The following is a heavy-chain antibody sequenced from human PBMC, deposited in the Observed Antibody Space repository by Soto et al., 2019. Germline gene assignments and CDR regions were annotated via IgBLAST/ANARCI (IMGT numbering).Heavy chain of an antibody. CDR1: GFNFSRYA. J-gene: IGHJ5*02. D-gene: IGHD5-18*01. CDR3: ARVDTAMVWFWFDP. V-gene: IGHV3-23*01. CDR2: ISGSGGSNK. Sequence: GGSLRLSCEASGFNFSRYAMSWVRQAPGKGLEWVSAISGSGGSNKYYADSVKGRFTISRDNSKNTLYLQMNSLRAEDTAVYYCARVDTAMVWFWFDPWGQGTLVTVSS.